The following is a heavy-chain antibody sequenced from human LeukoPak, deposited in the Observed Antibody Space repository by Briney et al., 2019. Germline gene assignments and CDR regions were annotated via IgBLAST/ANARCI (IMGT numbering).Heavy chain of an antibody. V-gene: IGHV3-48*01. Sequence: GGSLRLSCAASGFTFSSYSMNWVRQAPGKGLEWVSYISSSSSTIYYADSVKGRFTISRDNAKNSLYLQMNSLRAEDTAVYYCASTYYDFWSGFYYYYMDVWGKGTTVTVSS. D-gene: IGHD3-3*01. CDR3: ASTYYDFWSGFYYYYMDV. J-gene: IGHJ6*03. CDR2: ISSSSSTI. CDR1: GFTFSSYS.